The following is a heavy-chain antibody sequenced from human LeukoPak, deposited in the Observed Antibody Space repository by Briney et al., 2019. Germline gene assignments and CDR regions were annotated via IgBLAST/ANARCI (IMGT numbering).Heavy chain of an antibody. CDR1: GGPLSTFS. V-gene: IGHV4-59*01. D-gene: IGHD6-19*01. Sequence: SETLSLTCTVSGGPLSTFSWTWIRQPPGKGLEWIGSIYSKSATYNPSLKSRVAISMELSKNQFSLRVNSVTAADTAVYYCARDTTVASGMQFWGQGILVTVSS. CDR3: ARDTTVASGMQF. CDR2: IYSKSA. J-gene: IGHJ4*02.